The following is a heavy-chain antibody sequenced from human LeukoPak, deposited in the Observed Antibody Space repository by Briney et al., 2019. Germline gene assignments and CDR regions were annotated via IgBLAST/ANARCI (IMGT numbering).Heavy chain of an antibody. Sequence: GGSLRLSCAASGFTFRDYYMTWIRQAPGKGLEWISNISRSGDSLYYSDSVEGRFTISRDNAKNSLYLQMSSLRAEDTAVYYCAREVVIFPDYYYYGMDVWGQGTTVTVSS. CDR3: AREVVIFPDYYYYGMDV. J-gene: IGHJ6*02. CDR1: GFTFRDYY. CDR2: ISRSGDSL. V-gene: IGHV3-11*01.